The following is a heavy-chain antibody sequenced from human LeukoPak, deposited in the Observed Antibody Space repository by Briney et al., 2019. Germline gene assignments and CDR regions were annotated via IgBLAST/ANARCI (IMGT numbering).Heavy chain of an antibody. CDR1: GLTFSSYA. D-gene: IGHD3-22*01. CDR2: ISGSGGST. Sequence: GRSLRLSCAASGLTFSSYAMSWVRQAPGKGLEWVSAISGSGGSTYYADSVKGRFTISRDNSKNTLYLQMNSLRAEDTAVYYCASAEYYYDSSGYVRFDYWGQGTLVTVSS. J-gene: IGHJ4*02. V-gene: IGHV3-23*01. CDR3: ASAEYYYDSSGYVRFDY.